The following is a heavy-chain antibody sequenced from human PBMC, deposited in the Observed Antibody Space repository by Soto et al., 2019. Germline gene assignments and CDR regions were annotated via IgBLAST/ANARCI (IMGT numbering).Heavy chain of an antibody. J-gene: IGHJ3*02. Sequence: ASVKVSCKASGGTFSSYAISWVRQAPGQGLEWMGGIIPIFGTANYAQKFQGRVTITADESTSTAYMELSSLRSEDTAVYYCARGELERANAFDIWGQGTMVTVSS. CDR1: GGTFSSYA. D-gene: IGHD1-1*01. CDR2: IIPIFGTA. CDR3: ARGELERANAFDI. V-gene: IGHV1-69*13.